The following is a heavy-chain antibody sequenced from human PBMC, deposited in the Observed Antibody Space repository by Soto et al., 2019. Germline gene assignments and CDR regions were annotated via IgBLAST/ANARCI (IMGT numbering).Heavy chain of an antibody. CDR2: MNPNSGNT. J-gene: IGHJ6*02. D-gene: IGHD1-1*01. CDR3: ARERNMYGMDV. Sequence: QVQLVQSGAEVKKPGASVKVSCKASGYTFTSYDINWVRQATGQGLEWMGWMNPNSGNTVYAQKFQDRVTMTRNTSIRTAYMELSSLRSEDTAVYYFARERNMYGMDVWGQGTTVTVSS. V-gene: IGHV1-8*01. CDR1: GYTFTSYD.